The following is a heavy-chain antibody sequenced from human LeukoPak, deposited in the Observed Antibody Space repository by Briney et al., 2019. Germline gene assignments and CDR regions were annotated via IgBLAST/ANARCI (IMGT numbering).Heavy chain of an antibody. CDR3: VKEGGPATVTDGWHWFDP. CDR1: GFTFSSYG. Sequence: PGGSLRLSCAASGFTFSSYGMHWVRQAPGKGLEWVAGISYDGVNKYYADSVKGRFTISRDNSKNTLYLQMNSLRGEDTAVYYCVKEGGPATVTDGWHWFDPWGQGSLVTVSS. CDR2: ISYDGVNK. V-gene: IGHV3-30*18. J-gene: IGHJ5*02. D-gene: IGHD4-17*01.